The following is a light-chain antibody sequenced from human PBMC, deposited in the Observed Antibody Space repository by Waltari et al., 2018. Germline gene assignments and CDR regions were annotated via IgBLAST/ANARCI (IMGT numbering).Light chain of an antibody. CDR3: MQALHTPIT. V-gene: IGKV2-28*01. Sequence: ETVMTQSRLSPHVPAGEPAAISSRYRQSLLHSNGYNSLHWYLQKPGQSPQLLIHFGSNRASGVPDRFSGSGSGTDFTLKISRVEAEDVGVFYCMQALHTPITFGQGTRLEIK. CDR2: FGS. CDR1: QSLLHSNGYNS. J-gene: IGKJ5*01.